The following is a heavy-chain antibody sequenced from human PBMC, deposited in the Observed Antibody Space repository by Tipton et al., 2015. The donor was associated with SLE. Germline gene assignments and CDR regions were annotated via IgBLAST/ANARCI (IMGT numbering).Heavy chain of an antibody. J-gene: IGHJ4*02. CDR1: GFTSSNYA. D-gene: IGHD5-12*01. CDR2: ISGSGVRT. Sequence: SLRLSCAASGFTSSNYAMTWVRQAPGKGLEWVSSISGSGVRTYYADSVKGRFTISRDNAENPLYLQMNSLSAEDTAVYYCAKDPLGYSGYEYVGYFDYWGQGTLVTVSS. V-gene: IGHV3-23*01. CDR3: AKDPLGYSGYEYVGYFDY.